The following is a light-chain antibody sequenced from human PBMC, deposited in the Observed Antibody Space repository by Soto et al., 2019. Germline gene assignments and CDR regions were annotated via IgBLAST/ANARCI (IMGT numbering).Light chain of an antibody. CDR2: DAS. CDR1: QSISSW. Sequence: DTQMTQSPSTLSASVGDRVAITCRASQSISSWLAWYQQKPGKAPKLLIYDASSLESGVPSRFSGSGSGTEFTLTISSLQPDDFATYYCQQYNRYCTFGQGTKLEIK. J-gene: IGKJ2*02. V-gene: IGKV1-5*01. CDR3: QQYNRYCT.